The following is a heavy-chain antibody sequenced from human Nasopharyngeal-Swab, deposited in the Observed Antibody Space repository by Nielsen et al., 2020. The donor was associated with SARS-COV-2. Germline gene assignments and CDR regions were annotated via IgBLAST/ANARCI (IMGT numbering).Heavy chain of an antibody. CDR3: AGGSSNRYYFDY. Sequence: ASVKVSCKASGYTFTSYYMHWVRQAPGQGLEWMGIINPSGGSTSYAQKFQVRVTMTSDTSTSTVYMELSSLRSEDTAVYYCAGGSSNRYYFDYWGQGTLVTVSS. CDR2: INPSGGST. J-gene: IGHJ4*02. CDR1: GYTFTSYY. D-gene: IGHD2-2*01. V-gene: IGHV1-46*01.